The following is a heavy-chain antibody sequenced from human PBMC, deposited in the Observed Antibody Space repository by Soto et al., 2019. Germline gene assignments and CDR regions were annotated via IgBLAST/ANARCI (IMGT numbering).Heavy chain of an antibody. CDR2: IYYSGST. J-gene: IGHJ3*02. CDR3: ARRYGWAFDI. V-gene: IGHV4-59*08. D-gene: IGHD3-16*01. CDR1: GGSISSYY. Sequence: SENLSLTCTVSGGSISSYYWSWIRQPPGKGLEWIGYIYYSGSTNYNPSLKSRVTISVDTSKNQFSLKLSSVTAADTAVYYCARRYGWAFDIWGQGTMVTVSS.